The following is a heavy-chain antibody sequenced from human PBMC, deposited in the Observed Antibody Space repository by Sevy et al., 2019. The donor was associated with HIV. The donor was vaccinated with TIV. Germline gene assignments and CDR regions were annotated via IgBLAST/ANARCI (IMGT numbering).Heavy chain of an antibody. CDR3: TTDKIITMIEVIIPNEF. CDR1: GFSFSNAW. V-gene: IGHV3-15*07. Sequence: GGSLRLSCAASGFSFSNAWMNWVRQAPGKGLEWVGRIKSKSEGGTTDYAAPVKGRFTISRADSKTTLYLQMNSLKSEDTAVYYCTTDKIITMIEVIIPNEFWGQGTLVTVSS. J-gene: IGHJ4*02. CDR2: IKSKSEGGTT. D-gene: IGHD3-22*01.